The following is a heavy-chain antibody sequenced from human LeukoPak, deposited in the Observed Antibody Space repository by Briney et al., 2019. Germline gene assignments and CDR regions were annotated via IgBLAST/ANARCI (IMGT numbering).Heavy chain of an antibody. V-gene: IGHV4-59*01. CDR2: IYYSGST. D-gene: IGHD1-26*01. J-gene: IGHJ4*02. CDR1: GGSISSYY. CDR3: AASFAGATGKSPFDY. Sequence: SETLSLTCTVSGGSISSYYWSWIRRPPGKGLEWIGYIYYSGSTNYNPSLKSRVTISVDTSKNQFSQKLSSVTAGDTAVYYCAASFAGATGKSPFDYWGQGTLVTVSS.